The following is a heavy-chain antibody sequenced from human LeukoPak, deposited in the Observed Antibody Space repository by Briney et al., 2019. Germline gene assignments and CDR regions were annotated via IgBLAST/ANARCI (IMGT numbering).Heavy chain of an antibody. J-gene: IGHJ4*02. V-gene: IGHV1-2*02. D-gene: IGHD4-17*01. CDR1: GGTFSSYA. CDR3: ARGRNYGDYECNY. Sequence: ASVKVSCKASGGTFSSYAISWVRQAPGQGLEWMGWINPNSGGTNYAQKFQGRVTMTRDTSISTAYMELSRLRSDDTAVYYCARGRNYGDYECNYWGQGTLVTVSS. CDR2: INPNSGGT.